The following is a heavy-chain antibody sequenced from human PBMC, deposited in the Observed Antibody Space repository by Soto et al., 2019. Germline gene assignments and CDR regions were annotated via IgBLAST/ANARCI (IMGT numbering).Heavy chain of an antibody. CDR3: ARGVYYDSRGYYFFF. CDR2: IVPMFVTA. Sequence: SVKVSCKASGGTFSRYAHSWERQAPGQGPEWMGGIVPMFVTAHYAQKFQGRVTITADESTSTAYMQLSSLRSEDTAGYYCARGVYYDSRGYYFFFWGQGTLVPVSS. J-gene: IGHJ4*02. D-gene: IGHD3-22*01. CDR1: GGTFSRYA. V-gene: IGHV1-69*13.